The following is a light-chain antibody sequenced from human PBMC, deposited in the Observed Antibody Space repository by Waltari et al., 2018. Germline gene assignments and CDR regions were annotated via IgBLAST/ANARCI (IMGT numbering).Light chain of an antibody. CDR3: QQYDAYPYT. CDR1: QSIRDW. V-gene: IGKV1-5*03. J-gene: IGKJ2*01. Sequence: DIQMTQFPATLSASVGERATITCRASQSIRDWLAWFQQKPGKAPKLLIYKASTLHTGVPSRFSGSGSGSEFTLTINSLQADDFATYFCQQYDAYPYTFGQGTKLEI. CDR2: KAS.